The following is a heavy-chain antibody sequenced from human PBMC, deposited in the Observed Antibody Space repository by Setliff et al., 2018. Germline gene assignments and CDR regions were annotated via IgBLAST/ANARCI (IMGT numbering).Heavy chain of an antibody. CDR1: GYTFTNYG. Sequence: GASVKVSCKASGYTFTNYGITWVRQAPGQGLEWMGWINNYNTNTKYAQKLQGRVTMTTDTSTSTAYMELRSLRSDDTAVYYCARINFYVSRGYYDGPDYWGQGTLVTVSS. CDR3: ARINFYVSRGYYDGPDY. CDR2: INNYNTNT. V-gene: IGHV1-18*01. J-gene: IGHJ4*02. D-gene: IGHD3-22*01.